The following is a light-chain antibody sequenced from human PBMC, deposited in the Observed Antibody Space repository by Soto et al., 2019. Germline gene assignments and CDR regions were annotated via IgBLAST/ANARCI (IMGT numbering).Light chain of an antibody. J-gene: IGKJ5*01. V-gene: IGKV3-11*01. CDR3: QQRNEWHIT. CDR1: QSVDSH. Sequence: EIVLTQSPASLSLSPGERATLSCRASQSVDSHLVCYQQKPGQAPRLLIFGASNRATGIPARFSGSGSGTDFTLAINRLEPDDFAVYYCQQRNEWHITVGQGTRLEIK. CDR2: GAS.